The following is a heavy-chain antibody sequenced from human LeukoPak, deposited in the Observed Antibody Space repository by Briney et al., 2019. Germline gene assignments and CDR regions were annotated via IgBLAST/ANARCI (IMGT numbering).Heavy chain of an antibody. CDR1: GYTFTSYG. CDR2: ISAYNGNT. Sequence: ASVKVSCKASGYTFTSYGISWVRQAPGQGLEWMGWISAYNGNTNYAQKLQGRVTMTTDTSTSTAYMELRSLRSDDTAVYYCARAVIVVVPAARRNYYYYYYMDVWGKGTTVTVSS. CDR3: ARAVIVVVPAARRNYYYYYYMDV. D-gene: IGHD2-2*01. J-gene: IGHJ6*03. V-gene: IGHV1-18*01.